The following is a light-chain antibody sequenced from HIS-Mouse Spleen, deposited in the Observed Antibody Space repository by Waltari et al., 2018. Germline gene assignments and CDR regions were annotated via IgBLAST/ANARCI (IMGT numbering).Light chain of an antibody. J-gene: IGLJ2*01. CDR1: SSDAGSYNL. CDR3: CSYAGSSTVV. Sequence: QSALTQPASVSGSPGQSITISCTGTSSDAGSYNLVSWYQQHPGKAPKLMIYEGSKRPSGVSNRFSGSKSGNTASLRISGLQAEDEADYYCCSYAGSSTVVFGGGTKLTVL. V-gene: IGLV2-23*01. CDR2: EGS.